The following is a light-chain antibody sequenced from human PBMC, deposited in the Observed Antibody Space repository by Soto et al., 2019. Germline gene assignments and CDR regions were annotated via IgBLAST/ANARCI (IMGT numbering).Light chain of an antibody. CDR2: DAS. Sequence: EIVLTQSPATLSLSPGERATLSCRASQSVSSYLAWYQQKPGQAPRLLISDASTRATGIPARFSGSGSGTDFTLTVSSLEPEDFAVYYCQRRRDWPLTFGGGTKVEI. J-gene: IGKJ4*01. CDR3: QRRRDWPLT. V-gene: IGKV3-11*01. CDR1: QSVSSY.